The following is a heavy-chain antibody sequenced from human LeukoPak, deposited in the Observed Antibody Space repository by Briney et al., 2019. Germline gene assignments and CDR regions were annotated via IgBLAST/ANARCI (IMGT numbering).Heavy chain of an antibody. V-gene: IGHV4-34*01. CDR2: INHSGTT. D-gene: IGHD6-6*01. CDR1: GGSLSGYY. Sequence: SETLSLTCAVYGGSLSGYYWSWIRQPPGKGLEWIGEINHSGTTNYNPSLKSRVTISADTSKNQFSLKLSSVTAADTAVYYCARGRLVSSQPFDYWGQGTLVTVSS. CDR3: ARGRLVSSQPFDY. J-gene: IGHJ4*02.